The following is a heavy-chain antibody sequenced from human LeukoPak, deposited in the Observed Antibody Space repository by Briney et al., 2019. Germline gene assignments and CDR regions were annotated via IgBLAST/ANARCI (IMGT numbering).Heavy chain of an antibody. CDR2: INDSGST. J-gene: IGHJ4*02. V-gene: IGHV4-34*01. Sequence: SETLSLTCAVYGESFSGYYWSWIRQPPGKGAEWIGEINDSGSTTYNPSLKSRVTLSVDTSKTRFSLVLNSVTATNTAVYYCARGKYYGYVGGIYRFFLYWGQGSLVADCS. D-gene: IGHD3-16*02. CDR1: GESFSGYY. CDR3: ARGKYYGYVGGIYRFFLY.